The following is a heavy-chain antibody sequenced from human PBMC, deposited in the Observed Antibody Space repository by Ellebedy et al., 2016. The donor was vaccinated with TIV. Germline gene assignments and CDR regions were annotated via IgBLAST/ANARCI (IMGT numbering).Heavy chain of an antibody. CDR2: IKPDGSEK. CDR1: GFTFSNYW. V-gene: IGHV3-7*03. CDR3: ARMDHRGSGWYFDY. D-gene: IGHD6-19*01. Sequence: GGSLRLXXAASGFTFSNYWISWVRQAPGKGLEWVANIKPDGSEKYYVDSVKGRFTISRDNAKNSLYLQMNSLRAEDTAVYYCARMDHRGSGWYFDYWGQGTLVTVSS. J-gene: IGHJ4*02.